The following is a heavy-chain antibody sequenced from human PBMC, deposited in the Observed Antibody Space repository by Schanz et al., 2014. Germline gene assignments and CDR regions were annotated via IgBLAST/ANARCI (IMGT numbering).Heavy chain of an antibody. D-gene: IGHD2-15*01. J-gene: IGHJ6*02. CDR1: GFTFSSYA. CDR2: LSGSGGST. V-gene: IGHV3-23*01. CDR3: AKGMGYCSGGTCYDYYYYGLDV. Sequence: DVQLLESGGGLVQPGGSLRLSCAASGFTFSSYAMSWVRQAPGKGLEWVSALSGSGGSTYYADSVKGRFTISRDNSKNTLYLQMNSLRAEDTAVYYCAKGMGYCSGGTCYDYYYYGLDVWGQGTTVTVSS.